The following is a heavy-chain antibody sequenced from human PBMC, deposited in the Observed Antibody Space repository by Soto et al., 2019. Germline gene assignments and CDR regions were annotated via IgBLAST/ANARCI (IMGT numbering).Heavy chain of an antibody. CDR1: GGSISSKY. J-gene: IGHJ5*02. V-gene: IGHV4-59*01. D-gene: IGHD2-15*01. Sequence: ASETLSLTCTVSGGSISSKYWSWIRQPPGKGLEWIGYIYYRGSAIYNPSLKSRVSISLDTSKNQFSLILSSVTPADTAVYYCARDAAATGWFDPWGQGTPVTVSS. CDR2: IYYRGSA. CDR3: ARDAAATGWFDP.